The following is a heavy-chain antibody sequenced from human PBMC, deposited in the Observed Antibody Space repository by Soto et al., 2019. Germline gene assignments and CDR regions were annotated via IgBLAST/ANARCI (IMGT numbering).Heavy chain of an antibody. Sequence: QVQLVQSGAEVKKPGSSVKVSCKASGGTFSSYAISWVRQAPGQGLEWMGGIIPIFGTANYAQKFQGRVTITADESTRTAYMELSSLRSEDTAVYYCARERDGYNPYYFDYWGQGTLVTVSS. CDR2: IIPIFGTA. CDR1: GGTFSSYA. J-gene: IGHJ4*02. D-gene: IGHD5-12*01. V-gene: IGHV1-69*01. CDR3: ARERDGYNPYYFDY.